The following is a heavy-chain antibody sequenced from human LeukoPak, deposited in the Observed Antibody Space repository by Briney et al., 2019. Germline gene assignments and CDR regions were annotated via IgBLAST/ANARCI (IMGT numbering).Heavy chain of an antibody. J-gene: IGHJ4*02. CDR3: ARSKYGDYPYFDY. V-gene: IGHV3-74*01. CDR1: GFTFSSYW. D-gene: IGHD4-17*01. Sequence: GGSLRLSCAASGFTFSSYWMHWVRQAPRKGLVWVSRINTDGSSTSYADSVQGRFTISSDNAKNTLYPQMNSLRAEDTAGYYFARSKYGDYPYFDYWGQGALVSVSS. CDR2: INTDGSST.